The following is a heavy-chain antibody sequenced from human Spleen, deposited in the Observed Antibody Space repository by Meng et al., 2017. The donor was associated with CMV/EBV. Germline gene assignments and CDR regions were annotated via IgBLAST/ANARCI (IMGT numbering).Heavy chain of an antibody. V-gene: IGHV3-48*01. CDR1: GFTFSSYS. CDR3: ARDPVGYCSSTSCHGSSFDY. Sequence: GESLKISCAASGFTFSSYSMNWVRQAPGKGLEWVSYISSSSSTIYYADSVKGRFTISRDNSKNTLYLQMNSLRAEDTAVYYCARDPVGYCSSTSCHGSSFDYWGQGTLVTVSS. J-gene: IGHJ4*02. D-gene: IGHD2-2*01. CDR2: ISSSSSTI.